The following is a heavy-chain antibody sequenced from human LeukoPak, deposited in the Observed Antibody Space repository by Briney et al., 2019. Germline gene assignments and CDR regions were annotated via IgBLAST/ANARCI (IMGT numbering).Heavy chain of an antibody. Sequence: SETLSLTCTVSGDSVGSGNYYWTWIRQPPGKGLEWIGYIHYSGTTNYSPSFKSRVTMSVDTSKNQFSLKLNSVTAADTAVYYCARDPVYGGKGLGPWGQGTLVTVSS. CDR3: ARDPVYGGKGLGP. V-gene: IGHV4-61*01. CDR1: GDSVGSGNYY. CDR2: IHYSGTT. J-gene: IGHJ5*02. D-gene: IGHD4-23*01.